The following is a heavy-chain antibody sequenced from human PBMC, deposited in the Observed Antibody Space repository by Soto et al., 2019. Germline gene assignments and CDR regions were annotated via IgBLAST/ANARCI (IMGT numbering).Heavy chain of an antibody. D-gene: IGHD6-13*01. J-gene: IGHJ4*02. CDR2: INQSGST. V-gene: IGHV4-34*01. Sequence: QVQLQQWGAGLLKPSETLSLTCAVYGGSFSGYYWSWIRQPPGKGLEWIGEINQSGSTNYNPSLKSRFTISVDRSKNQFSLKLSSVTAADTAVYYCGRTYSSSWSPFDSWGQGTLVTVSS. CDR1: GGSFSGYY. CDR3: GRTYSSSWSPFDS.